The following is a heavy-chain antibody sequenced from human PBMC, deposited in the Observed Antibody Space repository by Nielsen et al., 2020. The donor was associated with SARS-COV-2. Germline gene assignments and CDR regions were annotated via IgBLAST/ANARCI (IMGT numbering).Heavy chain of an antibody. CDR3: ARESFDV. V-gene: IGHV3-9*03. J-gene: IGHJ3*01. CDR1: VFTFDDYA. Sequence: SLKISCAASVFTFDDYAMHWVRQAPGKGLEWVSGISWNSGSIGYADSVKGRFTISRDNAKNSLYLHMSSLRAEDMAVYYCARESFDVWGRGTMVTVSS. CDR2: ISWNSGSI.